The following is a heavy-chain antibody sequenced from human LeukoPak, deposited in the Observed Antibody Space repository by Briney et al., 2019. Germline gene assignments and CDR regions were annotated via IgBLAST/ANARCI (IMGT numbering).Heavy chain of an antibody. J-gene: IGHJ4*02. Sequence: GGSLRLSCVASGFTFSNYWMHWVRQAPGKGLEWLSYISGSSTYTNYADSVKGRFTISRDNAKNSVYLQMNSLRAEDTAVYYCARDDIRSPGNWGQGTLVTVSS. CDR2: ISGSSTYT. D-gene: IGHD3-16*01. CDR1: GFTFSNYW. V-gene: IGHV3-11*05. CDR3: ARDDIRSPGN.